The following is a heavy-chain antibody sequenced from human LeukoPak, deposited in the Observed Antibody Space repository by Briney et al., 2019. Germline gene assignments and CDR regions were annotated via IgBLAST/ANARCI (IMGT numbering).Heavy chain of an antibody. CDR1: GFTFSNAW. CDR2: ISSSGSTI. V-gene: IGHV3-11*01. Sequence: GGSLRLSCAASGFTFSNAWMSWVRQAPGKGLEWVSYISSSGSTIYYADSVKGRFTISRDNAKNALYLQMNSLRAEDTAVYYCAKPYGSGTNYYYYYMDVWGKGTTVTISS. CDR3: AKPYGSGTNYYYYYMDV. D-gene: IGHD3-10*01. J-gene: IGHJ6*03.